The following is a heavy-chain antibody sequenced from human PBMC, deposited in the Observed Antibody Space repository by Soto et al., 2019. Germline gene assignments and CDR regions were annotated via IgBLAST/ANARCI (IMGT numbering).Heavy chain of an antibody. CDR2: TYYRSKWYN. J-gene: IGHJ6*02. D-gene: IGHD5-18*01. V-gene: IGHV6-1*01. Sequence: SQTLSLTCAISGDRVSSNSAAWNCIRQSPSRGLEWLGRTYYRSKWYNDYAVSVKSRITINPDTSKNQFSLQLNSVTPEDTAVYYCAREVDTAMVGIYYYYYGMDVWGQGTTVTVSS. CDR1: GDRVSSNSAA. CDR3: AREVDTAMVGIYYYYYGMDV.